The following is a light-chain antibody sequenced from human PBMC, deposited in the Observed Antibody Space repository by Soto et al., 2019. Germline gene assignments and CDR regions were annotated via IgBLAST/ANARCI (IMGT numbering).Light chain of an antibody. CDR2: GAS. CDR3: QQYDSPPRT. CDR1: QSVSSSF. V-gene: IGKV3-20*01. Sequence: EIVLTQSPGTLSLSPGERATLSCRASQSVSSSFLAWYQQKPGQAPRLLIYGASSRATGIPDRFSGSGSATDFPLTISRLEPEDFAVYYCQQYDSPPRTFGQGTKVEIK. J-gene: IGKJ1*01.